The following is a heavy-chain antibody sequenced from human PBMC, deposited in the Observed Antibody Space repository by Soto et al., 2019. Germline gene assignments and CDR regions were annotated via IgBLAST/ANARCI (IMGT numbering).Heavy chain of an antibody. CDR3: ATDSGTSDY. D-gene: IGHD1-1*01. CDR2: IKQDGSER. CDR1: VFTFITYW. V-gene: IGHV3-7*01. J-gene: IGHJ4*02. Sequence: GWSLRLACASSVFTFITYWMRWVRQAPGKGLEWVANIKQDGSERYYVGSVKGRFSISRDNAKNSLYLQMNSLRVEDTAVYYCATDSGTSDYWGQGTLVTVSS.